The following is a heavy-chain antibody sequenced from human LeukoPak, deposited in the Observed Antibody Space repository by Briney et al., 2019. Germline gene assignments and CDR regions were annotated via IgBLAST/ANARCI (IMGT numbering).Heavy chain of an antibody. Sequence: SQTLSLTCTVSGGSISSGGYYWSWIRQHPGKGLEWIGYIYYSGSTYYNPSLKNRVTISVDTSKNQFSLKLSSVTAADTAVYYCARETNYGDGRFDYWGQGTLVTVSS. D-gene: IGHD4-17*01. CDR3: ARETNYGDGRFDY. CDR2: IYYSGST. CDR1: GGSISSGGYY. V-gene: IGHV4-31*03. J-gene: IGHJ4*02.